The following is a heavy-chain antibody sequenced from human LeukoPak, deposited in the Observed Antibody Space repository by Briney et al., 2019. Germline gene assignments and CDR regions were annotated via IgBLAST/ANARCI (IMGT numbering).Heavy chain of an antibody. D-gene: IGHD4-17*01. V-gene: IGHV3-21*01. CDR3: ARGSYGDYDY. CDR1: VFTFSSYT. J-gene: IGHJ4*02. CDR2: IDSSSSYI. Sequence: GGSLSLSCAPCVFTFSSYTMICVRQAPGKGLEWVSSIDSSSSYISYADSVKGRFTISRDNAKNSLSLQMNSLRAEDTAVYYCARGSYGDYDYWGQGTLLTVSS.